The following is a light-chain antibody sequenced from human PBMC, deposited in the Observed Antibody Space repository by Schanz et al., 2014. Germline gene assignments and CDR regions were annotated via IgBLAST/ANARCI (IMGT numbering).Light chain of an antibody. Sequence: QSVLTQPRSMSGSPGQSVTISCTGSSSDIGGYNSVSWYQQFPGKAPKLMIYEGSKRPSGVPDRFSGSKSGNTASLTVSGLQAEDEADYYCSSYAGNKDVFGTGTKVTVL. J-gene: IGLJ1*01. V-gene: IGLV2-8*01. CDR2: EGS. CDR1: SSDIGGYNS. CDR3: SSYAGNKDV.